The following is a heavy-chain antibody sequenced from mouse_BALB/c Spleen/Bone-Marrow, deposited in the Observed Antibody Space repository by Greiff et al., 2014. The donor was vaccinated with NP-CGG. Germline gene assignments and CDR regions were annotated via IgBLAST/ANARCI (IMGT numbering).Heavy chain of an antibody. CDR1: GYTFTSYW. V-gene: IGHV1-5*01. J-gene: IGHJ2*01. CDR3: TRWNYYGSSYDY. CDR2: IYPGNSDT. D-gene: IGHD1-1*01. Sequence: EVNLVESGTVLARPGASVKMSCKASGYTFTSYWMHWVKQRPGQGLEWIGAIYPGNSDTSYNQKFKGKAKPTAVTSTSTAYMELSSLTNEDSAVYYCTRWNYYGSSYDYWGQGTTLTVSS.